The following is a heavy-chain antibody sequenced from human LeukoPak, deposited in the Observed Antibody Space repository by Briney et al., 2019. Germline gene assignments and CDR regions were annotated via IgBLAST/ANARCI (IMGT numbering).Heavy chain of an antibody. V-gene: IGHV1-69*06. D-gene: IGHD2-2*01. CDR3: ARGGRAYCSSTSCYGAFNI. CDR1: GGTFSSYA. CDR2: IIPIFGTA. J-gene: IGHJ3*02. Sequence: ASVKVSCMASGGTFSSYAISWVRQAPGQGLEWMGGIIPIFGTANYAQKFQGRVTITADKSTSTAYMELSSLRSEDTAVYYCARGGRAYCSSTSCYGAFNIWGQGTMVTVSS.